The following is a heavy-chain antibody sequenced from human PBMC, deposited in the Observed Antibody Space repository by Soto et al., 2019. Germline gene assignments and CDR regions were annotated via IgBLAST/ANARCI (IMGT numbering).Heavy chain of an antibody. V-gene: IGHV1-69*02. CDR2: IIPILGIA. D-gene: IGHD2-2*01. J-gene: IGHJ3*02. Sequence: GASVKVSCKASGGTFSSYTISWVRQAPGQGLEWMGRIIPILGIANYAQKFQGRVTITADKSTSTAYMELSSLRSEDTAVYYCARGRPSTSCWCDAFDIWGQGTMVTVSS. CDR1: GGTFSSYT. CDR3: ARGRPSTSCWCDAFDI.